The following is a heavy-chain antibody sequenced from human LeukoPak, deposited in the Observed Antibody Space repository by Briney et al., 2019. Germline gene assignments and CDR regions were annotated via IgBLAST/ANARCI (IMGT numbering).Heavy chain of an antibody. V-gene: IGHV1-2*02. J-gene: IGHJ5*02. D-gene: IGHD4-17*01. CDR2: INPNSGGT. Sequence: ALVKVSCKASGYTFTGYYMHWVRQAPGQGLEWMGWINPNSGGTNYAQKFQGRVTMTRDTSISTAYMELSRLRSDDMAVYYCARVDYGDYNWFDPWGQGTLVTVSS. CDR3: ARVDYGDYNWFDP. CDR1: GYTFTGYY.